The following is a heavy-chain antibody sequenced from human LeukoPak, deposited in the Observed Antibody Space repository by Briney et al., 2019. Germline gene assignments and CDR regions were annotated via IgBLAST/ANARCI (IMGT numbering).Heavy chain of an antibody. J-gene: IGHJ4*02. Sequence: ASVKVSCKASGYTFTDYYLHWVRQAPGQGLEWMGWINPNSGGTNYAQKFQGRVTMTRDTSISTAYMELSRLRSDDTAVYYCARGGPTSRIAVAGRHFDYWGQGTLVTVSS. CDR2: INPNSGGT. V-gene: IGHV1-2*02. CDR1: GYTFTDYY. D-gene: IGHD6-19*01. CDR3: ARGGPTSRIAVAGRHFDY.